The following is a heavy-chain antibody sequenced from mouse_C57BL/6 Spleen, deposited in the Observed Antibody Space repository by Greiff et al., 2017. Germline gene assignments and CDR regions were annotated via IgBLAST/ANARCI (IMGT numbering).Heavy chain of an antibody. CDR1: GYTFTDYN. J-gene: IGHJ4*01. D-gene: IGHD3-2*02. Sequence: VQLQQSGPELVKPGASVKMSCKASGYTFTDYNMHWVKQSHGKSLEWIGYINPNNGGTSYNQKFKGKATLTVNKSSSTAYMVRRSLTSEDSAVYYCAKEGSLDSSGYYAMDYWGQGTSVTVSS. V-gene: IGHV1-22*01. CDR3: AKEGSLDSSGYYAMDY. CDR2: INPNNGGT.